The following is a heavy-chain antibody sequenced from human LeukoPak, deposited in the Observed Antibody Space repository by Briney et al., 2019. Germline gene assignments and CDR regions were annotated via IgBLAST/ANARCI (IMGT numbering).Heavy chain of an antibody. CDR2: INPNSGGT. D-gene: IGHD5-18*01. J-gene: IGHJ4*02. CDR3: ARDVEDTAMVNDFDY. V-gene: IGHV1-2*02. Sequence: ASVKVSCKASGYTFTGNYMHWVRQAPGQGLEWMGWINPNSGGTNYAQKFQGRVTMTRDRSISTAYLKLSRLRSDDTTVYYFARDVEDTAMVNDFDYWGQGTLVTVSS. CDR1: GYTFTGNY.